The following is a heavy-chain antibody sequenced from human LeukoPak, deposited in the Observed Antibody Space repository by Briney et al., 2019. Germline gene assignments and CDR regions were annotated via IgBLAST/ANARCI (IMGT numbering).Heavy chain of an antibody. Sequence: SETLSLTCTVSGGSISSYYWSWIRQPPGKGLEWIGYIYYSGSTNYNPSLKSRVTISVDTSKNQFSLKLGSVTAADTAVYYCARVYSGSYNPLGYFDYWGQGTLVTVSS. D-gene: IGHD1-26*01. V-gene: IGHV4-59*08. CDR1: GGSISSYY. CDR3: ARVYSGSYNPLGYFDY. J-gene: IGHJ4*02. CDR2: IYYSGST.